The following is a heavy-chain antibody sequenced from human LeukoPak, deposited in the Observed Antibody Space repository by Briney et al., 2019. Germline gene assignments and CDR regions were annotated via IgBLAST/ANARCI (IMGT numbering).Heavy chain of an antibody. D-gene: IGHD6-13*01. Sequence: GGSLRPSCAASGFTFNNYAMSWVRQAPGKGLEWVSAISGSGGSTYYADSVKGRFAISRDNSKNMLYLQMNSLRDEDTAVYYCVKGRISEDGLDFWGQGTLVTVSS. CDR1: GFTFNNYA. J-gene: IGHJ4*02. CDR2: ISGSGGST. CDR3: VKGRISEDGLDF. V-gene: IGHV3-23*01.